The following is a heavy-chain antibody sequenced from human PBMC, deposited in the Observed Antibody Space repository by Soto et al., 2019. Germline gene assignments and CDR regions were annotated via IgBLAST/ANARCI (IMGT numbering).Heavy chain of an antibody. J-gene: IGHJ3*02. CDR3: AKDPLRVGSAAGPDAFDI. CDR1: GFTFSSYA. V-gene: IGHV3-23*01. D-gene: IGHD6-13*01. Sequence: GGSLRLSCAASGFTFSSYAMSWVRQAPGKGLEWVSAISGSGGSTYYADSVKGRFTISRDNSKNTLYLQMNSLRAEDTAVYYCAKDPLRVGSAAGPDAFDIWGQGTMVTVSS. CDR2: ISGSGGST.